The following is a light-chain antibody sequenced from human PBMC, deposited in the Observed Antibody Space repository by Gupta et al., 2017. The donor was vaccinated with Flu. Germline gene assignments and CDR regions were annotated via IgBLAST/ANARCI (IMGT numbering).Light chain of an antibody. V-gene: IGLV3-19*01. J-gene: IGLJ2*01. Sequence: QTVTIPGRVDSLRDSDASCNQQKPGQAPFRVIYAKNTRPSGIPDRFSGSISGNTASLTITGAQAEDEADYYCNSRDSTDNNQAVFGGGTKLTVL. CDR1: SLRDSD. CDR2: AKN. CDR3: NSRDSTDNNQAV.